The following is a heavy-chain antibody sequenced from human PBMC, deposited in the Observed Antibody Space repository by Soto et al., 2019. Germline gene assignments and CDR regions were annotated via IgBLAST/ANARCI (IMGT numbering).Heavy chain of an antibody. J-gene: IGHJ5*02. V-gene: IGHV1-69*02. CDR1: GGTFSSYT. CDR2: IIPILGIA. Sequence: SVKVSCKASGGTFSSYTISWVRQAPGQGLEWMGRIIPILGIANYAQKFQGRVTITADKSTSTAYMELSSLRSEDTAVYYCARVKSGSSSSPLVLDPWGQGTLVTVSS. D-gene: IGHD6-6*01. CDR3: ARVKSGSSSSPLVLDP.